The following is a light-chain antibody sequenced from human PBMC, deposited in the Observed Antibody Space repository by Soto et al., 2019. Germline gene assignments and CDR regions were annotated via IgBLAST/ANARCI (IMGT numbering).Light chain of an antibody. J-gene: IGKJ1*01. Sequence: EIMLTQSPGTLSLSPGERATLSCRASQSVSSSFLAWYQQKPGQAPRLLIYGASIRATGIPDRFSGSGSGTDFTLTISDLQPDDVGTYYCQHYDHIRWTFGQGTTVEIK. V-gene: IGKV3-20*01. CDR2: GAS. CDR3: QHYDHIRWT. CDR1: QSVSSSF.